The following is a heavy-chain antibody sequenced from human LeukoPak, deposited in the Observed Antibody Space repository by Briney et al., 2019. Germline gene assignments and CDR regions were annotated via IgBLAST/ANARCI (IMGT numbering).Heavy chain of an antibody. D-gene: IGHD2-15*01. V-gene: IGHV4-31*03. J-gene: IGHJ3*02. CDR1: GSSISSGGYY. CDR2: IYYSGST. CDR3: ARVPPGKDFGGGVSGYSAFNI. Sequence: SETLSLTCTVSGSSISSGGYYWSWIRQHPGKGLEWIGYIYYSGSTYYNPSLKSRVTISVDTSRNQFSLKLSSVTAADTAVYYCARVPPGKDFGGGVSGYSAFNIWAKGTRVPV.